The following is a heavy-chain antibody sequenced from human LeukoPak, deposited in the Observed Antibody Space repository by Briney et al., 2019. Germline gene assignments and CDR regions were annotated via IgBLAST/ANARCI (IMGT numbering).Heavy chain of an antibody. D-gene: IGHD5-12*01. CDR2: ISTSGST. Sequence: SQTLSLTCTVSSGSISSGSCYWSWIRQPAGKGLEWIGRISTSGSTNYNPSLKSRVTISVDTSKIHFSLRLSSVTAADTAVYYCARAVDSYGGLDYWGQGTLVTVSS. V-gene: IGHV4-61*02. CDR1: SGSISSGSCY. CDR3: ARAVDSYGGLDY. J-gene: IGHJ4*02.